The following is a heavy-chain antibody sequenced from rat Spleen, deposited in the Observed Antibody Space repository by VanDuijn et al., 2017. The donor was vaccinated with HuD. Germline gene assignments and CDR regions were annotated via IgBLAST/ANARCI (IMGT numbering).Heavy chain of an antibody. CDR2: IVYDGSGT. Sequence: EVQLVESGGGLVQPGRSLKFSCAASGFNFSDYAMTWVRQAPKKGLEWVATIVYDGSGTYYRDSVKGRFTISRDNAKRTLFLQMDSLRSEDTATYYCARHPARYYGYWYFDFWGPGTMVTVSS. CDR3: ARHPARYYGYWYFDF. D-gene: IGHD1-6*01. V-gene: IGHV5-17*01. CDR1: GFNFSDYA. J-gene: IGHJ1*01.